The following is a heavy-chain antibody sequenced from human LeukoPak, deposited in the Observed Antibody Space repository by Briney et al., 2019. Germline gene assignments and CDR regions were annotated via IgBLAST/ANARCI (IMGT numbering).Heavy chain of an antibody. CDR1: GFTSSNYW. Sequence: GGSLRLSCAASGFTSSNYWMIWVRQAPGNGLEWVGNIKQDGSEKRYADSVRGRFTISRDNAQTSLYLQMNSLRAEDTAVYYCARASDPWLQLTWGQGTLVTVSS. D-gene: IGHD5-24*01. CDR3: ARASDPWLQLT. J-gene: IGHJ5*02. CDR2: IKQDGSEK. V-gene: IGHV3-7*03.